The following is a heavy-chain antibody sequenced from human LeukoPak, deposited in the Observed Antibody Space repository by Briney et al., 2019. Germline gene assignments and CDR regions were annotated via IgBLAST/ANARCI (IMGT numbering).Heavy chain of an antibody. V-gene: IGHV3-23*01. CDR3: AKGSYYDSSGSFYFDY. CDR2: ISGSGDNT. J-gene: IGHJ4*02. D-gene: IGHD3-22*01. Sequence: GGSLRLSCAASGFTFSSYAMSWVRQAPGKGLEWVSGISGSGDNTYYAGSVKGRFTISRDNSKNTLYVQVNSLGTEDTAAYYCAKGSYYDSSGSFYFDYWGQGTLVTVSS. CDR1: GFTFSSYA.